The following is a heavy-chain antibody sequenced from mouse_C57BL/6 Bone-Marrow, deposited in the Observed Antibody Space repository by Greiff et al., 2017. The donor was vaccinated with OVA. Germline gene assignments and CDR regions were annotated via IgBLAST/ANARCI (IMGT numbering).Heavy chain of an antibody. CDR1: GYTFTSYW. D-gene: IGHD2-3*01. CDR3: ARKGISNGYYYFDY. V-gene: IGHV1-64*01. CDR2: IHPNSGST. J-gene: IGHJ2*01. Sequence: QVQLQQPGAELVKPGASVKLSCKASGYTFTSYWMHWVKQRPGQGLEWIGMIHPNSGSTNYNEKFKSKATLTVDKSSSTAYMQLSSLTSEDSAVYYCARKGISNGYYYFDYWGQGTTLTVSS.